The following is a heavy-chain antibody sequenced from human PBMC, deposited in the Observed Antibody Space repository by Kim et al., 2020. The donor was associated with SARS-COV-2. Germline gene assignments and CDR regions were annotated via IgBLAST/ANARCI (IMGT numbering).Heavy chain of an antibody. CDR3: AKEGGYCSSTSCRDYYYYMDV. CDR2: ISWNSGSI. CDR1: GFTFDDYA. V-gene: IGHV3-9*01. J-gene: IGHJ6*03. Sequence: GGSLRLSCAASGFTFDDYAMHWVRQAPGKGLEWVSGISWNSGSIGYADSVKGRFTISRDNAKNSLYLQMNSLRAEDTALYYCAKEGGYCSSTSCRDYYYYMDVWGKGTTVTVSS. D-gene: IGHD2-2*01.